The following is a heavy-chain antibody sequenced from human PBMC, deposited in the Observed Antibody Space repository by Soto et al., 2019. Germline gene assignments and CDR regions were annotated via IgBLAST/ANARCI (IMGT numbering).Heavy chain of an antibody. CDR3: AIGRTGSNGYYWA. D-gene: IGHD3-22*01. V-gene: IGHV1-69*02. CDR1: GNTLNTDT. J-gene: IGHJ5*02. CDR2: IIPVIGVG. Sequence: QVQLVQSGAEVKKPGSSVKVSCKPSGNTLNTDTITWLRQAPGQGREWMGRIIPVIGVGTYAQKFQDRVTITADKSTTTVYMAVTSLTSEDTATYYCAIGRTGSNGYYWAWGQGTQVTVS.